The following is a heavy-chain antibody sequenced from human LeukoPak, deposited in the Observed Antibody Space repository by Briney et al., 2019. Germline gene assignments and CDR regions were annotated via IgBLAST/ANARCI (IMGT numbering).Heavy chain of an antibody. D-gene: IGHD6-13*01. J-gene: IGHJ4*02. V-gene: IGHV3-11*05. CDR1: GFTFSDYY. CDR2: ISSSSSYT. Sequence: GGSLRLSCAASGFTFSDYYMSWIRQAPGKGLEWVSYISSSSSYTNYADSVKGRFTISRDNAKNSLYLQMNSLRAEDTAVYYCARDRSRIAAAGTDFDYWGQGTLVTVSS. CDR3: ARDRSRIAAAGTDFDY.